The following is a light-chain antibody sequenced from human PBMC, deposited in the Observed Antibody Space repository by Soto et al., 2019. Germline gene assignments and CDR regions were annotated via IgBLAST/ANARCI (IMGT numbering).Light chain of an antibody. Sequence: QAVVTQEPSLTVSPGGTVTLTCASSTGAVTSGYYPNWFQQKPGQAPRALIYSTSNKQSWTPVRFSGSLLGGKAALTLSGVQPEDEAEYYCLLYYGGALVFGGGTKVTVL. CDR1: TGAVTSGYY. J-gene: IGLJ3*02. CDR3: LLYYGGALV. CDR2: STS. V-gene: IGLV7-43*01.